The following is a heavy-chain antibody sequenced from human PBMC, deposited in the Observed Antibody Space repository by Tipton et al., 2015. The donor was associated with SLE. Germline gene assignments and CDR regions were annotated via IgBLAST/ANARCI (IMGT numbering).Heavy chain of an antibody. CDR3: ARKGQYQGWFDP. D-gene: IGHD2-2*01. Sequence: TLSLTCTVSGGSISRSSHYWGWIRQPPGKGLEWIGSIYYSGRTYYNSSLKSRVTISVDTSKNQFSLKLSSVTDADTAVYYCARKGQYQGWFDPWGQGTLVTASS. J-gene: IGHJ5*02. CDR2: IYYSGRT. CDR1: GGSISRSSHY. V-gene: IGHV4-39*07.